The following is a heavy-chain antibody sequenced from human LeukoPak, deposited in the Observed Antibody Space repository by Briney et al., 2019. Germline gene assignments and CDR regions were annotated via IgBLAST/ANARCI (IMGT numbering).Heavy chain of an antibody. CDR1: GGSISSGSYY. Sequence: SETLSLTCNVSGGSISSGSYYWSWIRQPAGKGLEWIGRVYTSGSTNYNPSLKSRVTISVDTSKNQFSLKLSSVTAADTAVYYCARDSRDSDPKPFDYWGQGTLVTVSS. D-gene: IGHD2-15*01. CDR3: ARDSRDSDPKPFDY. V-gene: IGHV4-61*02. CDR2: VYTSGST. J-gene: IGHJ4*02.